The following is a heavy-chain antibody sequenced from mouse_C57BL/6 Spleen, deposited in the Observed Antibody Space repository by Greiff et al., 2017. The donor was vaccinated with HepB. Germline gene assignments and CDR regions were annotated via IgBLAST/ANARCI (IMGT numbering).Heavy chain of an antibody. J-gene: IGHJ3*01. Sequence: QVQLQQPGAELVRPGSSVKLSCKASGYTFTSYWMHWVKQRPIQGLEWIGNIDPSDSETHYNQKFKDKATLTVDKSSSTAYMQLSSLTSEDAAVYYCARGEKRGGGFAYRGQGTLVTVSA. V-gene: IGHV1-52*01. CDR3: ARGEKRGGGFAY. CDR1: GYTFTSYW. CDR2: IDPSDSET.